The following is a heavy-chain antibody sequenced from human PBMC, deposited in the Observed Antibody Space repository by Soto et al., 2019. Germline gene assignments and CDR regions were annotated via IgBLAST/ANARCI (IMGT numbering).Heavy chain of an antibody. CDR2: IYYSGST. Sequence: PSETLSLTCTVSGGSISSGGYYWSWIRQHPGKGLEWIGYIYYSGSTYYNPSLKSRVTISVDTSKNQFSLKLSSVTAADTAVYYCASLLGYCSGGSCYSILGPIDYWGQGTLVTVSS. D-gene: IGHD2-15*01. V-gene: IGHV4-31*03. CDR1: GGSISSGGYY. CDR3: ASLLGYCSGGSCYSILGPIDY. J-gene: IGHJ4*02.